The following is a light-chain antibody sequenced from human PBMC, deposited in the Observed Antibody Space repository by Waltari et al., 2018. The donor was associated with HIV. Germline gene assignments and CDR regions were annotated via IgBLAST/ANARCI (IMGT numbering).Light chain of an antibody. CDR2: GNT. CDR1: RSTLGSGYH. Sequence: QSQLTQPPSVSGAPGQRVTISCTGSRSTLGSGYHVHWYQQVPGTAPKLLIHGNTNRPSGVPDRFSGSKSGTSASLAITGLQAEDEADYYCQSYDNSLGIVFGSGTKVTVL. CDR3: QSYDNSLGIV. V-gene: IGLV1-40*01. J-gene: IGLJ1*01.